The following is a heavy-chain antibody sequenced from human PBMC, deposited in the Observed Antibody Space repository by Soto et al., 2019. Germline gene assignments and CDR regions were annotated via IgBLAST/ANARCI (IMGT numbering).Heavy chain of an antibody. V-gene: IGHV3-66*01. D-gene: IGHD4-17*01. J-gene: IGHJ4*02. CDR1: GFPVSNNH. CDR2: TYSGGGT. Sequence: AGGSLRLSCAASGFPVSNNHMSWVRQAPGRGLEWVSVTYSGGGTFYADSVRGRFTSSRDISKNTVYLQMNSLIAEDTAVYYCARDAPTATTIGYWGQGTLVTISS. CDR3: ARDAPTATTIGY.